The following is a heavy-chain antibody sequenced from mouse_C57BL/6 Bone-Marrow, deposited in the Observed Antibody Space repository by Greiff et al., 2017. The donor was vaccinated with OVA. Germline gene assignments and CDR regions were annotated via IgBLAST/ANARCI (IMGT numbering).Heavy chain of an antibody. J-gene: IGHJ1*03. CDR3: ARSGGWLLWYFDV. Sequence: LVESGAELARPGASVKLSCKASGYTFTSYGISWVKQRTGQGLEWIGEIYPRSGNTYYNEKFKGKATLTADKSSSTAYMELRSLTSEDSAVYFCARSGGWLLWYFDVWGTGTTVTVSS. V-gene: IGHV1-81*01. D-gene: IGHD2-3*01. CDR1: GYTFTSYG. CDR2: IYPRSGNT.